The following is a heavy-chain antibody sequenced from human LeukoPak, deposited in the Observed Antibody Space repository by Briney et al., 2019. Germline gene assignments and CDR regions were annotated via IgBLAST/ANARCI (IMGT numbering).Heavy chain of an antibody. CDR2: ISSGTTHT. CDR3: ARTIVASFYSDF. CDR1: GFAFNEYY. Sequence: GGSLRLSCAASGFAFNEYYMSWIRQAPGKGLEWVSYISSGTTHTRYAESVNSRFSISRDNVKRSLHLEMNSLRADDRAVYYCARTIVASFYSDFWGQGTLVIVSS. V-gene: IGHV3-11*03. D-gene: IGHD2-21*01. J-gene: IGHJ4*02.